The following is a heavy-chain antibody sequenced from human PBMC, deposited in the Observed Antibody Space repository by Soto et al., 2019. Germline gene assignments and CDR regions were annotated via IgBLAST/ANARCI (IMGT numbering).Heavy chain of an antibody. V-gene: IGHV4-30-4*01. J-gene: IGHJ4*02. CDR3: ARGRYGNLQQPDFDY. Sequence: QVQLQESGPGLVKPSQTLSLTCTVSGGSISSGDYYWSWIRQPPGKGLEWIGYIYYSGSTYYNPSLKSRVTISVDTSKNQCPLKLSSVTAADTAVYYCARGRYGNLQQPDFDYWGQGTLVTVSS. CDR2: IYYSGST. CDR1: GGSISSGDYY. D-gene: IGHD6-13*01.